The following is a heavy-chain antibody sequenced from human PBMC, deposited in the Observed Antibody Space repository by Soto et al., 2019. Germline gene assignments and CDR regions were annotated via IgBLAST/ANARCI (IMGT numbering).Heavy chain of an antibody. D-gene: IGHD3-9*01. V-gene: IGHV3-43*01. CDR3: ARDIDILSGYPDS. CDR1: GFRFDDYT. J-gene: IGHJ4*02. CDR2: IGWDGGRT. Sequence: PGGSLRLSCAASGFRFDDYTMHWVRQPPEKGLEWVSLIGWDGGRTEYADSVKGRFTISRDNSKNSLYLQMNSLRTEDTALYYCARDIDILSGYPDSWGQGTLVTVSS.